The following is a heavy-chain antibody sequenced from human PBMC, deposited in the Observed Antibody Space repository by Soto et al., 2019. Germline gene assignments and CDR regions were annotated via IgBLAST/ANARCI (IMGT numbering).Heavy chain of an antibody. V-gene: IGHV6-1*01. CDR2: TYYRSKWYN. Sequence: SQTLSLTCAISGDSVSSNSAAWNWIRQSPSRGLEWLGRTYYRSKWYNDYAVSVKSRITINPDTSKNQFSLQLSSVTPEDTAVYYCARAKRIQLWAARFFDYWGQGTLVTVSS. D-gene: IGHD5-18*01. CDR3: ARAKRIQLWAARFFDY. J-gene: IGHJ4*02. CDR1: GDSVSSNSAA.